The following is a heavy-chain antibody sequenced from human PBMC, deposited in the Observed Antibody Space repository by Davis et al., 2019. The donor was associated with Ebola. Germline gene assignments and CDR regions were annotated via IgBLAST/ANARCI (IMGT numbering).Heavy chain of an antibody. Sequence: SETLSLTCTVYIGSSSAYYWSWIRQTPGKGLEWIGEINHVGSTNYSPSLKSRVAISIDTSKKQVSLMLTSVTAADTGVYYCARWLYFGSGPQNSYGMDLWGHGTTVTVSS. D-gene: IGHD3-10*01. CDR1: IGSSSAYY. CDR3: ARWLYFGSGPQNSYGMDL. J-gene: IGHJ6*02. V-gene: IGHV4-34*01. CDR2: INHVGST.